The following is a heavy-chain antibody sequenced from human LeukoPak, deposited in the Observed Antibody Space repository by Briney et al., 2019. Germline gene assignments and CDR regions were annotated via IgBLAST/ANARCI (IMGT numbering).Heavy chain of an antibody. CDR1: GGSISSYY. J-gene: IGHJ4*02. V-gene: IGHV4-39*07. Sequence: SETLSLTCTVSGGSISSYYWAWIRQPPGKGLEWIGSIYYSGSTYYNPSLKSRVTISVDTSKNQFSLKLSSVTAADTAVYYCARSGYSSGGGAYWGQGTLVTVSS. D-gene: IGHD6-19*01. CDR2: IYYSGST. CDR3: ARSGYSSGGGAY.